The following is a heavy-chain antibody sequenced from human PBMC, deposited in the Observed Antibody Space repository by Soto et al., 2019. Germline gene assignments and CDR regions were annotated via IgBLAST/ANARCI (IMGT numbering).Heavy chain of an antibody. J-gene: IGHJ5*02. CDR3: AREIYSSGWSPPGFDH. D-gene: IGHD6-19*01. CDR1: GYTFTSYA. CDR2: INAGNGNT. V-gene: IGHV1-3*01. Sequence: ASVKVSCKASGYTFTSYAMHWVRQAPGQRLEWMGWINAGNGNTKYSQKFQGRVTITRDTSASTAYMELSSLRSEDTTVYYCAREIYSSGWSPPGFDHWGQGTLVTVSS.